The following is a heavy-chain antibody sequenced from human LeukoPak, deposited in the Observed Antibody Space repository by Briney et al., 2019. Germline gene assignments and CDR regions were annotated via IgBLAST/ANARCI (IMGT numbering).Heavy chain of an antibody. V-gene: IGHV3-23*01. CDR1: RCALRVYD. CDR3: AKSPGSNCYYYFDY. D-gene: IGHD2-15*01. Sequence: PGGSLRLSCVASRCALRVYDMGWVRQAPGQGPEWVSAISGSGGNTYYADSVQGRFTISRDNSKNTLYLQMNSLRAEDTSLYYCAKSPGSNCYYYFDYWGQGTLVTVSS. CDR2: ISGSGGNT. J-gene: IGHJ4*02.